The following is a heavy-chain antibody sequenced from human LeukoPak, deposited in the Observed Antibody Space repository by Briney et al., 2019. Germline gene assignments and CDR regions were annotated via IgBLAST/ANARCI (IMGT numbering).Heavy chain of an antibody. J-gene: IGHJ4*02. CDR3: AKGAEGFDY. Sequence: GGSLRLSCAASGFTFSIYHMSWVRQAPGKGLQWVSAIYNSGDSTYYADSVKGRFTISRDNSKNTLYLQMNSLRADDTAVYYCAKGAEGFDYWGQGTLVTVSS. CDR2: IYNSGDST. V-gene: IGHV3-23*01. CDR1: GFTFSIYH.